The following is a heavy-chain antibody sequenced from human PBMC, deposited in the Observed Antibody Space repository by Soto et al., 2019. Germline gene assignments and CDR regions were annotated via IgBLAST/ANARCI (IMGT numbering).Heavy chain of an antibody. V-gene: IGHV4-59*08. J-gene: IGHJ6*03. CDR2: IYYSGST. CDR3: ARVRSSANYYYYYMDV. Sequence: PSETLSLTCTVSGGSISGYYLSWIRQTPGKGLEWIGYIYYSGSTNYNPSLKSRVTISVDTSKNQISLKLRSVTAADTAVYYCARVRSSANYYYYYMDVWGKGPTVTVSS. CDR1: GGSISGYY. D-gene: IGHD2-15*01.